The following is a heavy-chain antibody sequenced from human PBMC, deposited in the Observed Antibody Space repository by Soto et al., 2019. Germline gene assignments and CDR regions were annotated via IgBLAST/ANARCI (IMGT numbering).Heavy chain of an antibody. V-gene: IGHV1-69*12. D-gene: IGHD3-16*01. CDR2: IIPIFDTT. J-gene: IGHJ6*02. CDR3: ARGGVTGDYYYHGVDV. Sequence: QVQLVQSGAEVKKPGSSVKVSWKASGGTFSSYAISWVRQAPGQGLEWMGGIIPIFDTTNYAQKFQGRVTITADVSTSTAYMELSSLRSEDTAVYYCARGGVTGDYYYHGVDVWGQGTTVTVSS. CDR1: GGTFSSYA.